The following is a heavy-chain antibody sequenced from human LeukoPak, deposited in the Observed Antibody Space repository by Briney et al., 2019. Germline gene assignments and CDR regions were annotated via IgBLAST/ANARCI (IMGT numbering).Heavy chain of an antibody. CDR3: AKGTHSGYDYFDY. J-gene: IGHJ4*02. V-gene: IGHV3-23*01. CDR2: ISGSGGST. D-gene: IGHD5-12*01. Sequence: GGSLRLSCAASGFTFSSYAMSWVRQAPGKGLEWVSDISGSGGSTYYADSVKGRFTISRDNSKNTLYLQMNSLRAEDTAVYYCAKGTHSGYDYFDYWGQGTLVTVSS. CDR1: GFTFSSYA.